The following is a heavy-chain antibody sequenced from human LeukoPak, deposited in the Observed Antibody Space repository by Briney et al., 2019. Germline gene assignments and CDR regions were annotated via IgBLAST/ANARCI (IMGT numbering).Heavy chain of an antibody. Sequence: PGGSLRLSCAASGFTLYLYDIHGVRDAPGKGVEGVAVITYDGSNKYYADSVNRRFTISRGNYKNTRYLQMSSLRAEDTTVYYCARDKADYDILTGYSYNWFDPWGQGTLVTVSS. V-gene: IGHV3-30*04. J-gene: IGHJ5*02. CDR3: ARDKADYDILTGYSYNWFDP. CDR1: GFTLYLYD. CDR2: ITYDGSNK. D-gene: IGHD3-9*01.